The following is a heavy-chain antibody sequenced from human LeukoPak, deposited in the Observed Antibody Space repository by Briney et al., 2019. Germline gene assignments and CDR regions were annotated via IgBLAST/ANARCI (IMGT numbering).Heavy chain of an antibody. CDR3: ATNIVGPTLDY. D-gene: IGHD1-26*01. Sequence: TGGSLRLSCAAPGFTFSSYWMHWVSQAPGKGLVWVSGTNSDGSTTAYADSVKGRFTISRDNAKNTLYLQMNSLRAEDTAVYYCATNIVGPTLDYWGKGTLVTVSS. CDR1: GFTFSSYW. J-gene: IGHJ4*02. CDR2: TNSDGSTT. V-gene: IGHV3-74*01.